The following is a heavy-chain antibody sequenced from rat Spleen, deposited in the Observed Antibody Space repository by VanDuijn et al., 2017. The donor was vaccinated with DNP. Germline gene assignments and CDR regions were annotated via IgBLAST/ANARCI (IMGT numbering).Heavy chain of an antibody. CDR2: IWNNGIT. CDR1: GFSLTTYG. CDR3: ARWVRDYVMDA. J-gene: IGHJ4*01. D-gene: IGHD1-4*01. Sequence: QVQLKESGPGLVQPSRTLSLSCSVFGFSLTTYGVTWVRQPPGKGLEWIAAIWNNGITYYNSALKSRLSISRDTYKNQVLLKMSSLQIEDTAMYFCARWVRDYVMDAWGQGASVTVSS. V-gene: IGHV2-16*01.